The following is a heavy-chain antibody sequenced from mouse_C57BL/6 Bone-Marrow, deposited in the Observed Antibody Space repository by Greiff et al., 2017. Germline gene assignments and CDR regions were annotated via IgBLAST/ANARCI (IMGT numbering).Heavy chain of an antibody. Sequence: EVKLQQSGPELVKPGASVKISCKASGYTFTDYYMNWVKQSHGKSLEWIGDINPNNGGTSYNQKFKGKATLTVDKSSSTAYMELRSLTSEDSAVYYCARRILLLRCYYFDYWGQGTTLTVSS. CDR3: ARRILLLRCYYFDY. J-gene: IGHJ2*01. CDR1: GYTFTDYY. CDR2: INPNNGGT. D-gene: IGHD1-1*01. V-gene: IGHV1-26*01.